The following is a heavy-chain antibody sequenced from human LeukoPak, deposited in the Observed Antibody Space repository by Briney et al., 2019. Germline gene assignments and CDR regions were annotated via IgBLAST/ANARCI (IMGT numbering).Heavy chain of an antibody. CDR1: GYTFTSYG. Sequence: ASVKVSRKASGYTFTSYGISWVRQAPGQGLEWMGWISAYNGNTNYAQKLQGRVTMTTDTSTSTAYMELRSLRSEDTAVYYCARAYYYDSSGYPDDYWGQGTLVTVSS. D-gene: IGHD3-22*01. J-gene: IGHJ4*02. CDR2: ISAYNGNT. CDR3: ARAYYYDSSGYPDDY. V-gene: IGHV1-18*01.